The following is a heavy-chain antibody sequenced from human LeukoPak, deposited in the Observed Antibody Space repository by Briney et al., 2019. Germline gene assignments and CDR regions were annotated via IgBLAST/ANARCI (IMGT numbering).Heavy chain of an antibody. CDR3: AKDMVRGVIGYWFDP. CDR1: GFTFDDYA. Sequence: GRSLRLSCAASGFTFDDYAMHWVRQAPGKGLEWVSGISWSSGSIGYADSVKGRFTISRDNAKNSLYLQMNSLRAEDTALYYCAKDMVRGVIGYWFDPWGQGTLVTVSS. CDR2: ISWSSGSI. D-gene: IGHD3-10*01. J-gene: IGHJ5*02. V-gene: IGHV3-9*01.